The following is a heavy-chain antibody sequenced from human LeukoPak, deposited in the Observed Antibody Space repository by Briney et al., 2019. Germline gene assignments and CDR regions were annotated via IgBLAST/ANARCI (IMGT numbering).Heavy chain of an antibody. CDR3: AGSPSGVAAPN. Sequence: PSETLSLTCAVYGGSFSGYYWSWIRQPPGKGLEWIGEINHSGSTNYNPSLKSRVTISVDTSKNQFSLKLSSVTAADTAVYYCAGSPSGVAAPNWAQGTLVTVSS. J-gene: IGHJ4*02. CDR1: GGSFSGYY. D-gene: IGHD2-15*01. V-gene: IGHV4-34*01. CDR2: INHSGST.